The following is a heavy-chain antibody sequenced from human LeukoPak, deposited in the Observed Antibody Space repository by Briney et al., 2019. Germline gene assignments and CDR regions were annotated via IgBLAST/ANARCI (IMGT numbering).Heavy chain of an antibody. CDR2: ISYSGST. Sequence: SETLSLTCAVYGGSFSGYYWSWIRQHPGKGLEWIGYISYSGSTYYNPSLKSRVTISVDTSKNQFSLKLTSVTAADTAVYYCARNELYIGGRYFDYWGQGTLVTVSS. J-gene: IGHJ4*02. CDR1: GGSFSGYY. V-gene: IGHV4-31*11. CDR3: ARNELYIGGRYFDY. D-gene: IGHD1-7*01.